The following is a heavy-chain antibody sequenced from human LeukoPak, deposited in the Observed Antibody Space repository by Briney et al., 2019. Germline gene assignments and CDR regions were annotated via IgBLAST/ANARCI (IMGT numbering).Heavy chain of an antibody. D-gene: IGHD1-26*01. CDR2: IYYSEST. CDR3: ARDKGRSSGSYLNAYDI. V-gene: IGHV4-59*02. CDR1: GGSVTSYY. Sequence: SETLSLTCTVSGGSVTSYYWSWIRQPPGKGLEWIGYIYYSESTNYNPSLKSRVTISLDTSKNQFSLRLSSVTAADTAVYYCARDKGRSSGSYLNAYDIWGQGTMVTVSS. J-gene: IGHJ3*02.